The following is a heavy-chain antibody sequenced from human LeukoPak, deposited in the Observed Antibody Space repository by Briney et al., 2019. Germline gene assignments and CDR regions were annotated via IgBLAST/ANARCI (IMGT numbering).Heavy chain of an antibody. CDR1: GYTFTSYY. D-gene: IGHD6-19*01. V-gene: IGHV1-46*01. J-gene: IGHJ4*02. CDR3: ARDPSSGWYFFYY. CDR2: INPSGGST. Sequence: ASVKVTFKSSGYTFTSYYMHWVRQAPAQGLEWMGIINPSGGSTSYAQKFHGRVTMTSATSTSTVYMELSSLRSEAKDVYECARDPSSGWYFFYYWGQGTLVTVSS.